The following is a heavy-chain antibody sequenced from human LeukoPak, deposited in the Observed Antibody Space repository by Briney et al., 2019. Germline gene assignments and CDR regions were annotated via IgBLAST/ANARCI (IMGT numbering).Heavy chain of an antibody. CDR1: GFTFSSYS. V-gene: IGHV3-21*01. CDR3: ARDFSAAPVRWYYYMDV. D-gene: IGHD6-6*01. Sequence: GGSLRLSCAASGFTFSSYSMNWVRQAPGKGLEWVSSISSSSSYIYYADSVKGRFTISRDNAKNSLYLQMNNLRAEDTAVYYCARDFSAAPVRWYYYMDVWGKGTTVTVSS. CDR2: ISSSSSYI. J-gene: IGHJ6*03.